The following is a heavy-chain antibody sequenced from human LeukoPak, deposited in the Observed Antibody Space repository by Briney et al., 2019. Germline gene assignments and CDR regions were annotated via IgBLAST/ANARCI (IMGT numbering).Heavy chain of an antibody. V-gene: IGHV4-59*01. Sequence: SETLSLTCTVSGGPFSSYYWNWIRQPPGKGLEWIGYIFYSGNTNYNPSLKSRVTISVDTSKNQFSLKLTTVTPADTAVYFCAGDSYGTDHWGQGTLVTVSS. CDR1: GGPFSSYY. CDR3: AGDSYGTDH. D-gene: IGHD5-18*01. J-gene: IGHJ5*02. CDR2: IFYSGNT.